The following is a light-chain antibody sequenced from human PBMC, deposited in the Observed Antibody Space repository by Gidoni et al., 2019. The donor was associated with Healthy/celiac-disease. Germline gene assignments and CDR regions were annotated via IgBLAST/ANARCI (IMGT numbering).Light chain of an antibody. V-gene: IGKV4-1*01. CDR2: WAS. J-gene: IGKJ1*01. CDR1: QSVLYSSNNKNY. CDR3: QQYYSTPTWT. Sequence: DIVMTQSPDCLAVSLGERATINCKSSQSVLYSSNNKNYLAWYQQKPGQPPKLLIYWASTRESGVPDRFSGSGSGTDFTLTISSLQAEDVAVYYCQQYYSTPTWTFXQXTKVEIK.